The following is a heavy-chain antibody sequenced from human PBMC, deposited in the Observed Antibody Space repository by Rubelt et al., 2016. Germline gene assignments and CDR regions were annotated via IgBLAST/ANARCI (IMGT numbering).Heavy chain of an antibody. CDR2: IYYSGST. Sequence: QVQLQESGPGLVKPSQTLSLTCTVSGGSISSGGYYWSWIRQHPGKGLEWIGYIYYSGSTYYNPSLKVGVTISVDTSKNKFSLKLRSVTAAETAVYYCAREGGRWLQLRHAFDIWGQGTMVTVSS. V-gene: IGHV4-31*03. CDR3: AREGGRWLQLRHAFDI. D-gene: IGHD5-24*01. J-gene: IGHJ3*02. CDR1: GGSISSGGYY.